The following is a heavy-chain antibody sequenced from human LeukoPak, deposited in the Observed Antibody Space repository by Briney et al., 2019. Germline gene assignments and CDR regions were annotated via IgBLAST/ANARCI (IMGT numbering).Heavy chain of an antibody. CDR3: AKAAAAIAAAGSAQGYFQH. CDR1: GYTFSGYY. CDR2: INPNSGGT. V-gene: IGHV1-2*04. Sequence: ASVKVSCKASGYTFSGYYMHWVRQAPGQGLEWMGWINPNSGGTNYAQKFQGWVTMTRDTSISTAYMELSRLRSDATAVYYCAKAAAAIAAAGSAQGYFQHWGQGTLVTVSS. J-gene: IGHJ1*01. D-gene: IGHD6-13*01.